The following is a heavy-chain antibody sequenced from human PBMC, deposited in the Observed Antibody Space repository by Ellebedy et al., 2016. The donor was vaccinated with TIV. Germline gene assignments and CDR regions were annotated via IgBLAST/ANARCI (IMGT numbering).Heavy chain of an antibody. Sequence: GGSLRLSXAASGFTFADYSVSWIRQAQGKGLEWVSHITPGGRSEFFAASMKGRFTVSRDDAKNSVFLQMNSLRAEDTAVYFCAGGPDDASSFFFDIWGRGTLVTVSS. D-gene: IGHD3-16*01. V-gene: IGHV3-11*01. J-gene: IGHJ4*02. CDR3: AGGPDDASSFFFDI. CDR2: ITPGGRSE. CDR1: GFTFADYS.